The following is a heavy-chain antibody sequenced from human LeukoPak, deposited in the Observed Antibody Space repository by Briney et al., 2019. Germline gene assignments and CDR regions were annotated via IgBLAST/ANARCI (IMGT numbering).Heavy chain of an antibody. D-gene: IGHD2-2*01. CDR2: ISSSSSYI. CDR1: GFTLSNYS. Sequence: GGSLRLSCAASGFTLSNYSMNWVRQAPGKGLEWVAFISSSSSYIFYADSLKGRFTISRDNAKNSLYLQMNSLRADDTAVYYCARVSTTSSESDYWGQGTLVTVSS. CDR3: ARVSTTSSESDY. V-gene: IGHV3-21*01. J-gene: IGHJ4*02.